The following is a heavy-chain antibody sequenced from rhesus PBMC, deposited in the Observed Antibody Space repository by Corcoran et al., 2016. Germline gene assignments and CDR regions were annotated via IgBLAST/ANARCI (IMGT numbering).Heavy chain of an antibody. CDR3: ARSIVVVFTANDY. Sequence: QVQLQESGPGLVQPSETLSLTCTVPGGSISGYYVLSLICQPPGQGLEWVGGIYGNSASTYYNPSLKSRVTISKDTSKNQFSLKLSSVTAADTAVYYCARSIVVVFTANDYWGQGVLVTVSS. CDR2: IYGNSAST. J-gene: IGHJ4*01. CDR1: GGSISGYYV. D-gene: IGHD2-27*01. V-gene: IGHV4-143*01.